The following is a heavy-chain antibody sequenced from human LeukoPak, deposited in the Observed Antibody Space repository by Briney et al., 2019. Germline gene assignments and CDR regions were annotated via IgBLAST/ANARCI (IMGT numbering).Heavy chain of an antibody. CDR3: AKHGPDYDFWSGLDY. D-gene: IGHD3-3*01. CDR1: GFTLSSYA. V-gene: IGHV3-23*01. J-gene: IGHJ4*02. CDR2: ISGSGGST. Sequence: PGGSLRLSCAASGFTLSSYAMSWVRHAPGKGGGWVSAISGSGGSTYYADSVKGRFTISRDNSKNTLYLQMNSLRAEDTAVYYCAKHGPDYDFWSGLDYWGQGTLVTVSS.